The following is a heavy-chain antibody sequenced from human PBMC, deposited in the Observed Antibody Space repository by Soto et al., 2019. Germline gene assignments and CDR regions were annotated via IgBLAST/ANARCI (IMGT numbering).Heavy chain of an antibody. CDR2: INSDGSTT. CDR3: ARGSSYYDFWSGEFDY. CDR1: GFTFSNYW. V-gene: IGHV3-74*01. D-gene: IGHD3-3*01. Sequence: GGSLRLSCAATGFTFSNYWMHWVRQTPGKGLVWVSRINSDGSTTSYADSVKGRFTISRDNAKNTLYLQMNSLRAEDTAVYYCARGSSYYDFWSGEFDYWGQGTLVTVSS. J-gene: IGHJ4*02.